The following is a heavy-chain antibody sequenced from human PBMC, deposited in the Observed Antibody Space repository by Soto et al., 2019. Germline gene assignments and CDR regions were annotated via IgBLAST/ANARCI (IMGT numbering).Heavy chain of an antibody. J-gene: IGHJ4*02. D-gene: IGHD3-16*01. Sequence: QIQLVQSGAEVKKPEASVKVSCKASGYTFTSYGISWVRQAPGQGLEWMGWISAYNGNTNYAQKLQGRVTMTTDTSASTAYMDLRSLSSDDTAVYYCERDAGGSGELYYWGQGTRVTVSS. CDR1: GYTFTSYG. CDR3: ERDAGGSGELYY. CDR2: ISAYNGNT. V-gene: IGHV1-18*01.